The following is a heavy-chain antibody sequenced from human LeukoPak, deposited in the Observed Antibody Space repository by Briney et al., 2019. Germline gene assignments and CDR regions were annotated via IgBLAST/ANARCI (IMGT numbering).Heavy chain of an antibody. CDR3: ASRRGGSSWENYRYYYYGMDV. V-gene: IGHV4-34*01. Sequence: PSETLSLTCAVYGGSFSGYYWSWIRQPPGKGLEWIGEINHSGSTNYNPSLKSRVTISVDTSKNQFSLKLSSVTAADTAVYYCASRRGGSSWENYRYYYYGMDVWGQGTTVTVSS. CDR2: INHSGST. J-gene: IGHJ6*02. D-gene: IGHD6-13*01. CDR1: GGSFSGYY.